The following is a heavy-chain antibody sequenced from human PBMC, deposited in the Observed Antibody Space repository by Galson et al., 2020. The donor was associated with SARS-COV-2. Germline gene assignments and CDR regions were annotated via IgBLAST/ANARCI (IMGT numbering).Heavy chain of an antibody. V-gene: IGHV1-18*01. CDR2: INNYNHNT. CDR3: ARIHFYSNYYYGMDV. CDR1: GYTFNNFG. D-gene: IGHD4-4*01. Sequence: ASVKVSCRASGYTFNNFGISWVRQAPGQGLEWMGWINNYNHNTKYAQKFQDRVTMTTDTSTSTAYMEVRSLRSDDTAVYYCARIHFYSNYYYGMDVWGQGTTVTVSS. J-gene: IGHJ6*02.